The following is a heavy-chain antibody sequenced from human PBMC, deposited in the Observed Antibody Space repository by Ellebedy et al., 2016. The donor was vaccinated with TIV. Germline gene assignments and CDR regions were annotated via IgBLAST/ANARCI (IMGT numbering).Heavy chain of an antibody. Sequence: ASVKVSCKASGYTFTGYYMHWVRQAPGQGLEWMGWINPNSGGTNYAQKFQGRVTMTRDTSISTAYMELSRLRSDDTAVYYCARDLLGSGWSPSHWYFDLWGRGTLVTVSS. CDR1: GYTFTGYY. J-gene: IGHJ2*01. CDR2: INPNSGGT. V-gene: IGHV1-2*02. CDR3: ARDLLGSGWSPSHWYFDL. D-gene: IGHD6-19*01.